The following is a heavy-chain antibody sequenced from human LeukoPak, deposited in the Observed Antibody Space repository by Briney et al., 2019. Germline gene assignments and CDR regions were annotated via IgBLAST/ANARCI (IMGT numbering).Heavy chain of an antibody. CDR2: ISGSGGST. CDR1: AFTFSSYW. J-gene: IGHJ4*02. Sequence: PGGSLRLSCEASAFTFSSYWMSWVRQAPWKGLEWVSAISGSGGSTYYADPVKGRFTISRDNSKNTLYLQMNSLRAEDTAVYYCAKDRGWWELLFDYWGQGTLVTVSS. D-gene: IGHD1-26*01. CDR3: AKDRGWWELLFDY. V-gene: IGHV3-23*01.